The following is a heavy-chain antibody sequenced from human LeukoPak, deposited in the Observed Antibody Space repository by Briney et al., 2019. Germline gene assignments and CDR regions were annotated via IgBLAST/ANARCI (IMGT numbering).Heavy chain of an antibody. J-gene: IGHJ5*02. D-gene: IGHD6-13*01. CDR3: ARGIAALFDP. CDR1: GGSISSYY. Sequence: SETLSLTCTASGGSISSYYWSWIRQPPGKGLEWIGYIYYSGSTNYNPSLKSRVTISVDTSKNQFSLKLSSVTAADTAVYYCARGIAALFDPWGQGTLVTVSS. CDR2: IYYSGST. V-gene: IGHV4-59*08.